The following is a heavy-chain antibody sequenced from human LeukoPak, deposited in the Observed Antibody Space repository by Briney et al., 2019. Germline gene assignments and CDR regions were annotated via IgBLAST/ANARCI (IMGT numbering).Heavy chain of an antibody. D-gene: IGHD2-2*01. V-gene: IGHV4-34*01. Sequence: SETLSLTCAVYGGSFSGYYWTWIRQPPGKGLEWIGEINHSGSTNYSPYLKSRVTISVDTSKNQFSLKLNSVTAADTAVHFCARPVPCSSTSCSDAFDIWGQGTMVTVSS. CDR1: GGSFSGYY. CDR2: INHSGST. J-gene: IGHJ3*02. CDR3: ARPVPCSSTSCSDAFDI.